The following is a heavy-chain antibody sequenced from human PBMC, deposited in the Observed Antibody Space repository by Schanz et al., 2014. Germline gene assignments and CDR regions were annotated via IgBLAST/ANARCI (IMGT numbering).Heavy chain of an antibody. Sequence: QVQLQQWGAGLLKPSETLSLTCAVYGGSFSGYYWSWIRQPPGKGLEWIGEINHSGSTTYNPSLKSRVTVSVDTSKNQFSLKLTSVTAADTAVYYCARLEYTSGWQGFDYWGQGILVTVSP. D-gene: IGHD1-1*01. J-gene: IGHJ4*02. CDR3: ARLEYTSGWQGFDY. CDR2: INHSGST. CDR1: GGSFSGYY. V-gene: IGHV4-34*01.